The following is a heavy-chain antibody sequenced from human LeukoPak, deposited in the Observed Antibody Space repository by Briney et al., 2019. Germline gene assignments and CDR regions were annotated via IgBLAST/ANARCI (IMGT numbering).Heavy chain of an antibody. J-gene: IGHJ4*02. V-gene: IGHV3-7*01. D-gene: IGHD3-22*01. CDR3: ARDRHYYYDSSGYYWSF. CDR2: IKQVGSEK. Sequence: GGSLRLSCAASGFTFSSYRMSWVRQAPGKGLEWVANIKQVGSEKYYVDSVKGRFTISRDNAKNSLYLQMNSLRAEDTAVYYCARDRHYYYDSSGYYWSFWGQGALVTVSS. CDR1: GFTFSSYR.